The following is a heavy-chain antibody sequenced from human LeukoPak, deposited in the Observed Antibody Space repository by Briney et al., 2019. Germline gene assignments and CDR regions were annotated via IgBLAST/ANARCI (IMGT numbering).Heavy chain of an antibody. CDR1: GFTFSSYA. CDR2: ISYDGSNK. J-gene: IGHJ4*02. CDR3: ARDGYYYDSSGYQNTFDY. V-gene: IGHV3-30-3*01. Sequence: GRSLRLSCAASGFTFSSYAMHWVRQAPGKGLEWVAVISYDGSNKYYADSVKGRFPISRDNSKNTLYLQMNSLRAEDTAVYYCARDGYYYDSSGYQNTFDYWGQGTLVTVSS. D-gene: IGHD3-22*01.